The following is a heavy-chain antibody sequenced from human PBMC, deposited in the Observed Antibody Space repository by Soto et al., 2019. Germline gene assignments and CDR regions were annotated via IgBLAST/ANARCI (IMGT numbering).Heavy chain of an antibody. Sequence: GGSLRLSCAASGFTLSSYWMHWVRQVPGQGLVWVSRINTDGSATDYADSVKGRFTMSRDNARNTMYLQMNSLRAEDTAVYYCVRGYSDYWGQGTLVTVSS. V-gene: IGHV3-74*01. CDR3: VRGYSDY. CDR1: GFTLSSYW. D-gene: IGHD5-12*01. CDR2: INTDGSAT. J-gene: IGHJ4*02.